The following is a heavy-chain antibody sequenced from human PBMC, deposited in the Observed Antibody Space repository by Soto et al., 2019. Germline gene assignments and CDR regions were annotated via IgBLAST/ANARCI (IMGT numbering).Heavy chain of an antibody. CDR1: GGSMSRGDYY. D-gene: IGHD3-22*01. V-gene: IGHV4-30-4*01. CDR2: IYFSGST. J-gene: IGHJ4*02. Sequence: PSETLSLTCTVSGGSMSRGDYYWSWIRQPPGKGLEWIGYIYFSGSTYYNPSLQSRVTISVDTSKNQFSLNLSSVTAADTAVYYCARSDAPYNFDTSGYPPLDYWGQGTLVTVSS. CDR3: ARSDAPYNFDTSGYPPLDY.